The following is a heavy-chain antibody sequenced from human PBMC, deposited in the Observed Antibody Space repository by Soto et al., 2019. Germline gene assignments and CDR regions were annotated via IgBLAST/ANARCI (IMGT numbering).Heavy chain of an antibody. CDR3: AKARPGSGYFDYGMDV. J-gene: IGHJ6*02. CDR2: ISGSGSST. V-gene: IGHV3-23*01. Sequence: VSLRLSCAASGFTFNNYAMSWVRQAPGKGLEWVSDISGSGSSTYYADSVKGRFTISRDNSKNTLYLQMNSLRAEDTALYYCAKARPGSGYFDYGMDVWGQGTTVTVSS. CDR1: GFTFNNYA. D-gene: IGHD3-10*01.